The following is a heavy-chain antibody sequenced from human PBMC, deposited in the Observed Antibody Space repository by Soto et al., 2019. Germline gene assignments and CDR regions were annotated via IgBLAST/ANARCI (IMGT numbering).Heavy chain of an antibody. D-gene: IGHD5-12*01. CDR1: GYTFTDYG. J-gene: IGHJ4*01. V-gene: IGHV1-18*01. Sequence: AAVKVSCKTSGYTFTDYGINWVRQAPGQGLEWMGWMNPLIGRAFFAQKFQGKFTMTTDTSPTKAYMALRSLESDDTAVYYCARGQGDNGYDLQIDHWGQGTLVTVSS. CDR3: ARGQGDNGYDLQIDH. CDR2: MNPLIGRA.